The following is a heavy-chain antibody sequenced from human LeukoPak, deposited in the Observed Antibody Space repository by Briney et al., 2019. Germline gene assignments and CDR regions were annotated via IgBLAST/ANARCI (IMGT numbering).Heavy chain of an antibody. CDR1: GGSISSGGYY. Sequence: PSQTRSLTCTVSGGSISSGGYYWSWIRQPPGKGLDWIGYIYHSRSTYYNPSLKSRVTISVDTSKNQFSLKLSSVTAADTAVYYCARHRGIRIAARRAQGPYFDPWGQGTLVTVSS. CDR3: ARHRGIRIAARRAQGPYFDP. D-gene: IGHD6-6*01. CDR2: IYHSRST. V-gene: IGHV4-30-2*01. J-gene: IGHJ4*02.